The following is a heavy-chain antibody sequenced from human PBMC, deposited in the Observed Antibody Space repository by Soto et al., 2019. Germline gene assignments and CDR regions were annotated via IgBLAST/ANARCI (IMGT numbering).Heavy chain of an antibody. D-gene: IGHD3-9*01. CDR3: ARAGRGYYDILTGYYNWFDP. CDR1: GGTFSSYA. CDR2: IIPIFGTA. Sequence: QVQLVQSGAEVKKPGSSVKVSCKASGGTFSSYAISWVRQAPGQGLERMGGIIPIFGTANYAQKFQGRVTITADESTSTAYMELSSLRSEDTAVYYCARAGRGYYDILTGYYNWFDPWGQGTLVTVSS. V-gene: IGHV1-69*01. J-gene: IGHJ5*02.